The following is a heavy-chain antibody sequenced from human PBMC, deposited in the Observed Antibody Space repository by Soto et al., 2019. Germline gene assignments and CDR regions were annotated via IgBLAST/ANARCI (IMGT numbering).Heavy chain of an antibody. CDR1: GFTFSSYA. CDR3: ARGSAYSDYDLEY. Sequence: GVSLILSCAASGFTFSSYAMSWVRPAPGKGLEWVSAISGSGGSTYYADSVKGRFTISRDKSTNTLYLHMNSLRAEDTAVYYCARGSAYSDYDLEYWGQGTLVTVSS. D-gene: IGHD4-17*01. J-gene: IGHJ4*02. CDR2: ISGSGGST. V-gene: IGHV3-23*01.